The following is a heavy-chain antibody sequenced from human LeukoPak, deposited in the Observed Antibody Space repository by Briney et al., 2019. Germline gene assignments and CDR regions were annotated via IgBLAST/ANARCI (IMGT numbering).Heavy chain of an antibody. J-gene: IGHJ4*02. V-gene: IGHV3-30*18. CDR3: AKGPGSSSWYYYFDY. CDR1: GFNFSSYG. CDR2: ISYDGSNK. D-gene: IGHD6-13*01. Sequence: PGRSLRLSCAASGFNFSSYGMHWVRQAPGKGLEGVPVISYDGSNKYCADSVKGRFTISRDNSKNTLYLQMNSLRAEDTAVYYCAKGPGSSSWYYYFDYWGQGTLVTVSS.